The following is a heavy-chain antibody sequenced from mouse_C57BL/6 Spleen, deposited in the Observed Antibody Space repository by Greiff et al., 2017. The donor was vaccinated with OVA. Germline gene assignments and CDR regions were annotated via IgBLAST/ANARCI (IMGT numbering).Heavy chain of an antibody. V-gene: IGHV1-52*01. D-gene: IGHD2-1*01. CDR2: IDPSDSET. J-gene: IGHJ2*01. CDR1: GYTFTSYW. Sequence: QVQLQQPGAELVRPGSSVKLSCKASGYTFTSYWMHWVKQRPIQGLEWIGNIDPSDSETHYNQKFKDKATLTVDKSSSTAYMQLSSLTSEDSAVYYCARSSGNYGGYWGQGTTLTVSS. CDR3: ARSSGNYGGY.